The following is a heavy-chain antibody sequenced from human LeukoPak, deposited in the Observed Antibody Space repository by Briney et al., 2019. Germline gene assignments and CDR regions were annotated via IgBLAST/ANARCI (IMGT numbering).Heavy chain of an antibody. D-gene: IGHD3-3*01. CDR2: INPNSGGT. V-gene: IGHV1-2*02. Sequence: GASVKVSCKASGGTFSSYAISWVRQAPGQGLEWMGWINPNSGGTNYAQKFQGRVTMTRDTSISTAYMELSRLRSDDTAVYYCARERDPRFLEWLLTGNMDVWGKGTTVTVSS. CDR1: GGTFSSYA. J-gene: IGHJ6*03. CDR3: ARERDPRFLEWLLTGNMDV.